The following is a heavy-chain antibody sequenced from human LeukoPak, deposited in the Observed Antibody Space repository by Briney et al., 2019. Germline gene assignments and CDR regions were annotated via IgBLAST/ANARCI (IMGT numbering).Heavy chain of an antibody. D-gene: IGHD3-3*01. CDR2: IKNDGSEK. V-gene: IGHV3-7*01. Sequence: GGSLRLSCAASGFVFRNYFMSWVRQAPGKGLEWVASIKNDGSEKYYVDSARGRYTISRDNTKNSLYLQMSSLRAEDTAVYYCATDRGWRTSGYYLYYFEYWGQGTLVTFSS. CDR1: GFVFRNYF. CDR3: ATDRGWRTSGYYLYYFEY. J-gene: IGHJ4*02.